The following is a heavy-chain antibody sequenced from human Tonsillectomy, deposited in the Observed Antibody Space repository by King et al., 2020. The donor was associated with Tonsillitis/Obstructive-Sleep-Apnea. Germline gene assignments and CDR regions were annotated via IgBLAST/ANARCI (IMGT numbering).Heavy chain of an antibody. V-gene: IGHV4-59*01. J-gene: IGHJ6*03. D-gene: IGHD3-3*01. CDR2: IYFSGST. CDR1: GGSISSYY. Sequence: QLQESGPGLVKPSETLSLTCTVSGGSISSYYWCWIRQPPGKGLEWIGYIYFSGSTNYNPSLKSRVIISLDTSKNQFSLKLSSLTAADTAVYYCARQREYYDFWSGYAGTYYYYYMDVWGKGTTVTVSS. CDR3: ARQREYYDFWSGYAGTYYYYYMDV.